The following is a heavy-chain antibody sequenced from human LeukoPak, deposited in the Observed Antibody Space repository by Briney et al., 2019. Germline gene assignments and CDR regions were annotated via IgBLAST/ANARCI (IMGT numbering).Heavy chain of an antibody. D-gene: IGHD5-18*01. CDR1: GGSFSGYY. CDR2: INHSGST. CDR3: ASYSVVDTAIGY. V-gene: IGHV4-34*01. Sequence: SETLSLTCAVYGGSFSGYYWSWIRQAPGKGLEWIGEINHSGSTNYNTSLKSRVTISVDTSKNQFSLKLSSVTAADTAVYYCASYSVVDTAIGYWGQGTLVTVSS. J-gene: IGHJ4*02.